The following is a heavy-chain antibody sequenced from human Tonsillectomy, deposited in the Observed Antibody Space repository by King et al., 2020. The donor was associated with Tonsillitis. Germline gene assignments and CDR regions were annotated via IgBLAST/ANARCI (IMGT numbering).Heavy chain of an antibody. CDR3: ARDTDYGDTDAEYFQP. V-gene: IGHV3-21*01. CDR2: ISSSSSYI. D-gene: IGHD4-17*01. J-gene: IGHJ1*01. CDR1: GFTFSSYS. Sequence: VQLVESGGGLVKPGGSLRLSCAASGFTFSSYSMNWVRQAPGKGLEWVSSISSSSSYIYYADSVKGRFTISRDNAKNSLYLQMNSLRAEDTAVYYCARDTDYGDTDAEYFQPWGQGTLVTVSS.